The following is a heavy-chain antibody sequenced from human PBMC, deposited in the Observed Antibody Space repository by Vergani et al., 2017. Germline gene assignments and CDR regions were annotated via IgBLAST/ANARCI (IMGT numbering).Heavy chain of an antibody. CDR1: GGNLSSYA. Sequence: QVQLVQSGAEVKKPGSSVKVSCKACGGNLSSYAISWVRQATGQGLEWMGGNLAIVGTANYAQKFQGRVTITADESASTADVELSSLRSEDAAVYFCASKTSPVRYYSYMDVWDKGTTVTVSS. V-gene: IGHV1-69*01. D-gene: IGHD1/OR15-1a*01. CDR2: NLAIVGTA. CDR3: ASKTSPVRYYSYMDV. J-gene: IGHJ6*03.